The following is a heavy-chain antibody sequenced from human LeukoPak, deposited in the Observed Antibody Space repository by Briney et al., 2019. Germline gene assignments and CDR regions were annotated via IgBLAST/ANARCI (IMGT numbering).Heavy chain of an antibody. J-gene: IGHJ4*02. CDR2: SAINENT. CDR3: ARGRFDPLTGYEYYFDH. V-gene: IGHV4-4*08. D-gene: IGHD3-9*01. Sequence: SETLSLPCSAWGGFKESYFWRWLLQPPRKQLQDIGYSAINENTNYIPSLKSRVTISVDPSKNQFSLKLSAVTAADTAVYYCARGRFDPLTGYEYYFDHWGQGILLTVSS. CDR1: GGFKESYF.